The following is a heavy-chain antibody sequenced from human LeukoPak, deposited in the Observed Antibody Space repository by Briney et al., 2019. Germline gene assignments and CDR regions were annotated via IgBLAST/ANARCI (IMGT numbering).Heavy chain of an antibody. D-gene: IGHD3-10*01. CDR1: GYTFTSYD. J-gene: IGHJ6*03. CDR3: ARRGRNLWFGELLYYYYYYMDV. Sequence: GASVKVSCKASGYTFTSYDINWVRQATGQGLEWMGWMNPNSGNTGYAQKFQGRVTMTRNTSISTAYMELSSLRSEDTAVYYCARRGRNLWFGELLYYYYYYMDVWGKGTTVTISS. V-gene: IGHV1-8*01. CDR2: MNPNSGNT.